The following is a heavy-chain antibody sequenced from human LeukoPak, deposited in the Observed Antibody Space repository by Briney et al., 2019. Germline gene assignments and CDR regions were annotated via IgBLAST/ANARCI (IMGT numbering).Heavy chain of an antibody. D-gene: IGHD1-26*01. CDR3: AKDMNRLLVGAIQIPLDY. CDR1: GFTFSTYG. J-gene: IGHJ4*02. CDR2: ISYDGGHR. Sequence: PGGSLRLSCAASGFTFSTYGMHWVRQAPGKGLEWVAVISYDGGHRYYADSVKGRFTISRDDSKNTLYLQMNSLRPEDTAVYYCAKDMNRLLVGAIQIPLDYWGQGTLVTVSS. V-gene: IGHV3-30*18.